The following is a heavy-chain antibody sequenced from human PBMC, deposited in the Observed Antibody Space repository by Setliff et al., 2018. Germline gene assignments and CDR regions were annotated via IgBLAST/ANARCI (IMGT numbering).Heavy chain of an antibody. V-gene: IGHV3-48*01. CDR3: ARDHGELGQERRTHFFRH. Sequence: GESLKISCAASGFTFSTYNMNWVRQAPGKGLEWVSYISFSSSTIYYADSVKGRFTISRDNAKNSLSLQMNSLRAEDTAVYYCARDHGELGQERRTHFFRHWGQGTLVTVSS. CDR1: GFTFSTYN. D-gene: IGHD1-1*01. J-gene: IGHJ1*01. CDR2: ISFSSSTI.